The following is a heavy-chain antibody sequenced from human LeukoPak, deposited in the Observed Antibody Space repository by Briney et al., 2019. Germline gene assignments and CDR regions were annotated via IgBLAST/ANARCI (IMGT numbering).Heavy chain of an antibody. Sequence: GGSLRLSCTASGFTFGDYAMSWVRQAPGKGLEGVGFIRSKGYGGTTEYAAYGKGRFTISRDDSKSIAYLQMNSLKTEDTAVYYCTKDSSSSVNWFDPWGQGTLVTVSS. D-gene: IGHD6-13*01. CDR3: TKDSSSSVNWFDP. J-gene: IGHJ5*02. CDR2: IRSKGYGGTT. CDR1: GFTFGDYA. V-gene: IGHV3-49*04.